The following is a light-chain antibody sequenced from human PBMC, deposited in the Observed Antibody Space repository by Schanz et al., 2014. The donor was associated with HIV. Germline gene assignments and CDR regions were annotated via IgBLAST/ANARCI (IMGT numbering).Light chain of an antibody. J-gene: IGLJ2*01. CDR2: ATY. Sequence: QSVLTQPPSASGTPGHRVTMSCSASSSNIATNAVNWYQQLPGTAPKLLIYATYNRPSGVPDRFSGSKSGTSATLRITGLQTGDEADYYCVTWDSSLSVVVFGGGTKLTV. CDR3: VTWDSSLSVVV. CDR1: SSNIATNA. V-gene: IGLV1-44*01.